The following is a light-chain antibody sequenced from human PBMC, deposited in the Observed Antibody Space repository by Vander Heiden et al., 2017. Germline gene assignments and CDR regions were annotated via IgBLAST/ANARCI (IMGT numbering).Light chain of an antibody. Sequence: DIVMTQSPATLSVSPGARATLSCRASQSVISSLAWYQQKSGQAPRLLIYGASTRATGIPARFSGSGSGTEFTLTIRSLQSEDVAVYYCQQYNNGPPLTFGGGTKVEIK. J-gene: IGKJ4*01. CDR1: QSVISS. CDR3: QQYNNGPPLT. V-gene: IGKV3-15*01. CDR2: GAS.